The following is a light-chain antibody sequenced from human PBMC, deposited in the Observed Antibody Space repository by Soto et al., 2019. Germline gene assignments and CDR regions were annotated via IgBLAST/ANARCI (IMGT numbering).Light chain of an antibody. CDR1: NSNVGNNT. Sequence: QSVLTQPPSASGTPGQRVTISCSGSNSNVGNNTVNWYQQLPGTAPKLLIESNNERPSGVPDRFSGSKSATSASLAISGLQSEDEADYYCSAWDDSPNGWLFGGGTKLTVL. J-gene: IGLJ3*02. CDR2: SNN. CDR3: SAWDDSPNGWL. V-gene: IGLV1-44*01.